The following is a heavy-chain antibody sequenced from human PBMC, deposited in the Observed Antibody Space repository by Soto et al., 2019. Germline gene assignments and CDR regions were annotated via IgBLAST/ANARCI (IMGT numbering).Heavy chain of an antibody. CDR1: GFTFSSYG. Sequence: PGGALRLSCAASGFTFSSYGMHWVRQAPGKGLEWVAVISYDGSNKYYADSVKGRFTISRDNSKNTLYLQMNSLRADDTAVYYCAKEAATDYYYYGMDVWGQGTTVTVSS. CDR2: ISYDGSNK. D-gene: IGHD2-15*01. J-gene: IGHJ6*02. V-gene: IGHV3-30*18. CDR3: AKEAATDYYYYGMDV.